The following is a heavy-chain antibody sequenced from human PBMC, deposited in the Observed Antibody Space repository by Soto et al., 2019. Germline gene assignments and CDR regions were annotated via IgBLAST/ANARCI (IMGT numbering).Heavy chain of an antibody. CDR3: AIDYYGSGSYYNDDAFDI. Sequence: ASGKVSCKASGYTFTSYGISWVRQAPGQGLEWMGWISAYNGNTNYAQKLQGRVTMTTDTSTSTAYMELRSLRSDDTAVYYCAIDYYGSGSYYNDDAFDIWGQGTMVTVSS. CDR1: GYTFTSYG. J-gene: IGHJ3*02. V-gene: IGHV1-18*01. D-gene: IGHD3-10*01. CDR2: ISAYNGNT.